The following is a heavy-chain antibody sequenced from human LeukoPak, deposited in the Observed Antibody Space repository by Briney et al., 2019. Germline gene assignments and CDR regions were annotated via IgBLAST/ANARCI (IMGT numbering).Heavy chain of an antibody. CDR1: GGSISSYY. D-gene: IGHD6-13*01. Sequence: SETLSLTCTVSGGSISSYYWSWIRQPPWKGLEWIGYIYYSGSTNYNPSLKSRVTISVDTSKNQFSLKLSSVTAADTAVYYCARVRLQLVLENYYYMDVWGKGTTVTVSS. CDR2: IYYSGST. CDR3: ARVRLQLVLENYYYMDV. J-gene: IGHJ6*03. V-gene: IGHV4-59*08.